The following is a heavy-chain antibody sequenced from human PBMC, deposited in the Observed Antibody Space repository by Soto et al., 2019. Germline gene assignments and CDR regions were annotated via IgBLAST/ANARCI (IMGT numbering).Heavy chain of an antibody. Sequence: GGSLRLSCAASGFTFSSYSMNWVRQAPGKGLEWVSYISSSSSTIYYADSVKGRFTISRDNAKNLLYLQMNSLRAEDTAVYYCARGFRYCSGGSCYSYYYYYYMDVWGKGTTVTVSS. V-gene: IGHV3-48*01. CDR2: ISSSSSTI. D-gene: IGHD2-15*01. CDR3: ARGFRYCSGGSCYSYYYYYYMDV. J-gene: IGHJ6*03. CDR1: GFTFSSYS.